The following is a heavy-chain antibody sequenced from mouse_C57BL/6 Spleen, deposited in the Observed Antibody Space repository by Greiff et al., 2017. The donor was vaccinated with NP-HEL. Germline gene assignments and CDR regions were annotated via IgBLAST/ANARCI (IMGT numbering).Heavy chain of an antibody. D-gene: IGHD1-1*01. CDR1: GYTFTSYD. Sequence: QVHVKQSGPELVKPGASVKLSCKASGYTFTSYDINWVKQRPGQGLEWIGWIYPRDGSTKYNEKFKGKATLTVDTSSSTAYMELHSLTSEDSAVYFCATSGITTVVAHYFDYWGQGTTLTVSS. V-gene: IGHV1-85*01. CDR3: ATSGITTVVAHYFDY. CDR2: IYPRDGST. J-gene: IGHJ2*01.